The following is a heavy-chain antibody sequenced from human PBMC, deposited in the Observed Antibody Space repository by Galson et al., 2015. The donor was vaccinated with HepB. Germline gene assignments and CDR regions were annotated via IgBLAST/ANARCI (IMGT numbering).Heavy chain of an antibody. CDR3: ARGARFCSSTSCRSWFDP. CDR1: GFTFSTTG. D-gene: IGHD2-2*01. V-gene: IGHV3-33*01. CDR2: IWNDGSKK. J-gene: IGHJ5*02. Sequence: SLRLSCATSGFTFSTTGMHWVRQAPGKGLEWVAIIWNDGSKKFYADSVKGRFTISRDNSKNTLYLQMSSLRDEDTAVYYCARGARFCSSTSCRSWFDPWGQGTLVTVSS.